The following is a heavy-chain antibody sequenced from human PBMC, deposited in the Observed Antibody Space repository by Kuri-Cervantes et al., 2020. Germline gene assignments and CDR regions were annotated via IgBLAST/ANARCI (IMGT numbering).Heavy chain of an antibody. Sequence: GESLKISCAASGFTFSSYSMNWVRQAPGKGLEWVSSISSSSSYIYYADSVKGRFTISRDNSKNTLYLQMNSLRAEDTAVYYCAKDHDSSGWLAAFDIWGQGTMVTVSS. CDR1: GFTFSSYS. CDR2: ISSSSSYI. D-gene: IGHD6-19*01. V-gene: IGHV3-21*01. J-gene: IGHJ3*02. CDR3: AKDHDSSGWLAAFDI.